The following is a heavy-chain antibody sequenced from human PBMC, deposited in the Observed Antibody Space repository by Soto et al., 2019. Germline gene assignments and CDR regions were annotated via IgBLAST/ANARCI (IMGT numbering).Heavy chain of an antibody. V-gene: IGHV3-7*01. CDR1: GFTFSNSW. CDR3: VVENTVVVSGGRGRDV. J-gene: IGHJ6*02. CDR2: INPDGSGK. D-gene: IGHD2-2*01. Sequence: EVQLVESGGGLVQPGGSLRLSCVASGFTFSNSWMGWVRQAPGKGLGWVADINPDGSGKHYIDSVKGRFTISRDNDEKSLYLQRNSLSAEDAAVYYCVVENTVVVSGGRGRDVWGQGTTVTVSS.